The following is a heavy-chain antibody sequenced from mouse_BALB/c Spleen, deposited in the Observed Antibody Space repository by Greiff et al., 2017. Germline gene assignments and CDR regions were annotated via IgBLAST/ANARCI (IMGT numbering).Heavy chain of an antibody. CDR2: ISDGGSYT. CDR1: GFTFSDNY. D-gene: IGHD1-2*01. CDR3: ARAIHYYGFYAMDY. J-gene: IGHJ4*01. Sequence: EVKVVESGGGLVKPGGSLKLSCAASGFTFSDNYMYWVRQTPEKRLEWVATISDGGSYTYYPDSVKGRFTISRDNAKNNLYLQMSSLKSEDTAMYYCARAIHYYGFYAMDYWGQGTSVTVSS. V-gene: IGHV5-4*02.